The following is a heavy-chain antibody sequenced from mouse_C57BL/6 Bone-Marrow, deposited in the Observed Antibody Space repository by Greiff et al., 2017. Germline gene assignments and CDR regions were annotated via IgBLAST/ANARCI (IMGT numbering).Heavy chain of an antibody. CDR2: INPNYGTT. CDR3: ARGYDYDYAMDY. J-gene: IGHJ4*01. CDR1: GYSFTDYN. V-gene: IGHV1-39*01. D-gene: IGHD2-4*01. Sequence: VQLKESGPELVKPGASVKISCKASGYSFTDYNMNWVKRSNGKSLEWIGVINPNYGTTSYNQKFKGKATLTVDQSSSTAYMQLNSLTSEDSAVYYCARGYDYDYAMDYWGQGTSVTVSS.